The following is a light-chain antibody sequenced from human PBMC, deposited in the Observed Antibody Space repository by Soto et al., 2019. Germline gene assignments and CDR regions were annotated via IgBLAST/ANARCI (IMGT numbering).Light chain of an antibody. Sequence: DIVMTQSPDSLAVSLGERATINCRSIQSVLYSSNNENYLAWYQQKAGQPPKLLIYWASTRESGGPDRFSGSGSGTDFTLSISSLQAEDVAVYYYQQYYSTPLTFGGGTRVESK. CDR2: WAS. J-gene: IGKJ4*01. V-gene: IGKV4-1*01. CDR3: QQYYSTPLT. CDR1: QSVLYSSNNENY.